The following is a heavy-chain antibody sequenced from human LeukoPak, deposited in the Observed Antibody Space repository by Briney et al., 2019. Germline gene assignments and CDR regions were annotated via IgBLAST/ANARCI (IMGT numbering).Heavy chain of an antibody. Sequence: ASVKVSCKASGYTFTSYDINWVRQATGQGLEWMGWMNPNSGNTGYAQKFQGRVTMTRNTSISTAYMELSSLRSEDTAVYYCARLTGYSSSWYPQRRKYFDYWGQGTLVTVSS. V-gene: IGHV1-8*01. J-gene: IGHJ4*02. CDR2: MNPNSGNT. CDR3: ARLTGYSSSWYPQRRKYFDY. D-gene: IGHD6-13*01. CDR1: GYTFTSYD.